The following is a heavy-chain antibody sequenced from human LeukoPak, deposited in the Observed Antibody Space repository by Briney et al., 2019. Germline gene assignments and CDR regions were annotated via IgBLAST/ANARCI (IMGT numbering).Heavy chain of an antibody. CDR3: ATGATIFGVVIPPFDY. Sequence: ASVKVSCKVSGYTLTELSMHWVRQAPGKGREWMGGFDPEDGETIYAQKFQGRVTMTEDTSTDTAYMELSSLRSEDTAVYYCATGATIFGVVIPPFDYWGQGTLVTVSS. CDR2: FDPEDGET. D-gene: IGHD3-3*01. J-gene: IGHJ4*02. CDR1: GYTLTELS. V-gene: IGHV1-24*01.